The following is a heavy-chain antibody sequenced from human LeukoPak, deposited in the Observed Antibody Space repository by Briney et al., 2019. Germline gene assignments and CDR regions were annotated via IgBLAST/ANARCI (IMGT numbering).Heavy chain of an antibody. Sequence: PGGSLRLSCAASGFTFSSYWMHWVRQAPGKGLVWVSLIYSDGRSTTYADSVKGRFTISRDNAKNTLYLQMNSLRAEDSAVYYCAGDSAYGFAYWGQGTLVTVSS. CDR3: AGDSAYGFAY. D-gene: IGHD5-12*01. V-gene: IGHV3-74*01. J-gene: IGHJ4*02. CDR1: GFTFSSYW. CDR2: IYSDGRST.